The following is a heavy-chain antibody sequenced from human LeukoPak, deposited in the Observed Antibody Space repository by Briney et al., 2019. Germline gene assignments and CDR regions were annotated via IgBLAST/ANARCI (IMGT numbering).Heavy chain of an antibody. J-gene: IGHJ4*02. CDR2: IHYSGST. Sequence: SETLSLTCTVSGGSISSTNYYWGWIRQPPGKGLEWMGSIHYSGSTYNNPSLKSRVTISVDTSKSQFPLKVSSVTAADTAIYYCARLLHDSRGYYYFDYWGQGTLVIVSS. CDR1: GGSISSTNYY. CDR3: ARLLHDSRGYYYFDY. V-gene: IGHV4-39*01. D-gene: IGHD3-22*01.